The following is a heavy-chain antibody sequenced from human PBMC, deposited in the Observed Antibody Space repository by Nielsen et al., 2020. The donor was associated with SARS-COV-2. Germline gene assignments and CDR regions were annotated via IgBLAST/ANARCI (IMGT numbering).Heavy chain of an antibody. J-gene: IGHJ6*03. D-gene: IGHD1-1*01. CDR3: ARGGDWNLRHYYYYYYMDV. CDR1: GGTFSSYA. Sequence: SVKVSCKASGGTFSSYAISWVRQAPGQGLEWMGGIIPIFGTANYAQKFQGRVTITADESTSTAYMELSSLRSEGTAVYYCARGGDWNLRHYYYYYYMDVWGKGTTVTVSS. CDR2: IIPIFGTA. V-gene: IGHV1-69*13.